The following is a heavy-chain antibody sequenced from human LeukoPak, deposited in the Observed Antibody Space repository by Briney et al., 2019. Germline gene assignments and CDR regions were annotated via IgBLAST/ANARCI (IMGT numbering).Heavy chain of an antibody. D-gene: IGHD6-19*01. CDR3: ARHRVAALDAFDI. V-gene: IGHV4-59*08. J-gene: IGHJ3*02. CDR2: IYYSGST. CDR1: GGSISSYY. Sequence: SETLSLTCTVSGGSISSYYWSWIRQPPGKGLEWIGYIYYSGSTNYNPSLKSRVTISVDTSKNQFSLKLSSVTAADTAVYYCARHRVAALDAFDIWGQGTVVTVSS.